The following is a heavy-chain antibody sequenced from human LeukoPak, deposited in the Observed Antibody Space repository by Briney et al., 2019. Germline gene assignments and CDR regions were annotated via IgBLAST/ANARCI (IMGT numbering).Heavy chain of an antibody. J-gene: IGHJ4*02. CDR2: IIPILGIA. CDR3: ARDLGYYDSSGYHGY. Sequence: ASVKVSCKASGGTFGSYTISWVRQAPGQGLEWMGRIIPILGIANYAQKFQGRVTITADKSTSTAYMELSSLRSEDTAVYYCARDLGYYDSSGYHGYWGQGTLVTVSS. V-gene: IGHV1-69*04. CDR1: GGTFGSYT. D-gene: IGHD3-22*01.